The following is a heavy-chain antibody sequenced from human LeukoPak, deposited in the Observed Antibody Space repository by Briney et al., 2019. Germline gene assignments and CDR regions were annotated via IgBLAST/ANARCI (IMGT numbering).Heavy chain of an antibody. V-gene: IGHV6-1*01. CDR1: GDSVSSYTAA. CDR2: TYYRSKWFY. D-gene: IGHD3-3*01. Sequence: SQTLSLTCAISGDSVSSYTAAWYWIRQSPSRGLEWLGRTYYRSKWFYEYAVSVRSRITINVDTSKNQFSLQLSSVTPEDTAVYYCARDPSYDQGLDYWGQGTLVTVSS. CDR3: ARDPSYDQGLDY. J-gene: IGHJ4*02.